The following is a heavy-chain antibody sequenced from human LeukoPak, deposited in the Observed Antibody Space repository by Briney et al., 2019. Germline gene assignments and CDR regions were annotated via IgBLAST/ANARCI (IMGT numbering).Heavy chain of an antibody. V-gene: IGHV1-2*02. CDR2: INPNSGGT. CDR3: ARGVGLGYCSSTSCSELDY. Sequence: ASVKVSCKASGYTFTGYYMHWVRQAPGQGLEWMGWINPNSGGTNYAQKFQGRVTMTRDTSISTVYMELSRLRSDDMAVYYCARGVGLGYCSSTSCSELDYWGQGTLVTVSS. J-gene: IGHJ4*02. CDR1: GYTFTGYY. D-gene: IGHD2-2*01.